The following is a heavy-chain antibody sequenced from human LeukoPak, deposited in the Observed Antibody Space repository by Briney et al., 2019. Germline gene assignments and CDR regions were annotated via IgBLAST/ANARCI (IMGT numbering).Heavy chain of an antibody. V-gene: IGHV5-51*01. Sequence: KNGESLKISCKASGHSFTNFWIGWVRQTPGKGLEWMGIIHPGDGDTRYSPSFQGQVTISADKSISTAFLQWRSLKASDTAMFYCARVWGYCSSTSCHPGRLDPWGQGTLVTVSS. CDR2: IHPGDGDT. CDR3: ARVWGYCSSTSCHPGRLDP. J-gene: IGHJ5*02. D-gene: IGHD2-2*01. CDR1: GHSFTNFW.